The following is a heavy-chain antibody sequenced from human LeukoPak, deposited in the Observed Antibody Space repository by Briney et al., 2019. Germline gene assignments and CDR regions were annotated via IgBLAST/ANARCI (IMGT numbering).Heavy chain of an antibody. Sequence: SETLSLTCTVSGGSISSYYWSWIRQPPGKGLEWIGYIYYSGSTNYNPSLKSRVTISVDTSKNQFSLKLSSVTAADTAVYYCARVWTARVDYWGQGTLVTVSS. CDR1: GGSISSYY. J-gene: IGHJ4*02. CDR2: IYYSGST. V-gene: IGHV4-59*01. D-gene: IGHD5-18*01. CDR3: ARVWTARVDY.